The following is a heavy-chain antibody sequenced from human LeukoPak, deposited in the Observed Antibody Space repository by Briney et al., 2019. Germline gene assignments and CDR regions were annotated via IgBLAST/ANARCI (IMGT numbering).Heavy chain of an antibody. Sequence: PSETLSLTCAVYGGSFSGYYWSWIRQPPGKGLEWIGEINHSGSTNYNPSLKSRVTISVDTSKNQFSLKLSPVTAADTAVYYCACNPAYCSSTSCYRSAFDIWGQGTMVTVSS. CDR2: INHSGST. V-gene: IGHV4-34*01. CDR3: ACNPAYCSSTSCYRSAFDI. J-gene: IGHJ3*02. CDR1: GGSFSGYY. D-gene: IGHD2-2*01.